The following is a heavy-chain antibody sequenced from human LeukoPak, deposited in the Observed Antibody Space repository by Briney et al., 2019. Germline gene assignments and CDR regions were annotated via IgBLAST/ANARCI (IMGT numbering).Heavy chain of an antibody. CDR3: ARDKIGVSRD. V-gene: IGHV3-20*04. D-gene: IGHD6-13*01. Sequence: GGSLRLSCAASGFTFSTYNMNWVRQALGKGLEWVSGINWNGGSTGYADSVKGRFTISRDNAKNSLYLQMNSLRAEDTALYYCARDKIGVSRDWGQGTMVTVSS. CDR1: GFTFSTYN. CDR2: INWNGGST. J-gene: IGHJ3*01.